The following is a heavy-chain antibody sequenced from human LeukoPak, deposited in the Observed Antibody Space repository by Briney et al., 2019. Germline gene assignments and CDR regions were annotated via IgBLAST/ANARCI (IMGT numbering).Heavy chain of an antibody. V-gene: IGHV4-34*01. Sequence: SETLSLTCAVYGASFSDYYWSWIRQPPGKGLQWIGEINHGGSANYNPSLKSRVTTSVDTSKNQFSLRLNSVTAADTAVYYCAKEGTVRWFDPWGQGTQVTVSS. D-gene: IGHD1-14*01. CDR2: INHGGSA. CDR3: AKEGTVRWFDP. J-gene: IGHJ5*02. CDR1: GASFSDYY.